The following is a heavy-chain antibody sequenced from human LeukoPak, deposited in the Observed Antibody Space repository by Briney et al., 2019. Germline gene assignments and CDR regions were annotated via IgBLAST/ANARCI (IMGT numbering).Heavy chain of an antibody. V-gene: IGHV3-21*01. CDR2: ISSSSSYI. J-gene: IGHJ4*02. CDR1: GFTFSSYS. CDR3: ARVAAGDY. D-gene: IGHD6-13*01. Sequence: GGSPRLSCAASGFTFSSYSMNWVRQAPGKGLEWVSSISSSSSYIYYADSVKGRFTISRDNSKNTLYLQMNSLRAEDTAVYYCARVAAGDYWGQGTLVTVSS.